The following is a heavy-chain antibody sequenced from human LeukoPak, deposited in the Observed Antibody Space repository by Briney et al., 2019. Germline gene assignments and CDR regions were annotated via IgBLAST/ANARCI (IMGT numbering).Heavy chain of an antibody. J-gene: IGHJ6*01. CDR2: IGSDNKP. V-gene: IGHV3-53*01. CDR3: ARDLHYYVGMDV. D-gene: IGHD3-10*02. CDR1: GGSISSSSAY. Sequence: ETLSLTCTVSGGSISSSSAYWGWIRQPPGKGLEWVSSIGSDNKPHYSESVKGRFAISRDNSKSMLFLQLNSLRAEDTALDYSARDLHYYVGMDVWGQGNTVTVSS.